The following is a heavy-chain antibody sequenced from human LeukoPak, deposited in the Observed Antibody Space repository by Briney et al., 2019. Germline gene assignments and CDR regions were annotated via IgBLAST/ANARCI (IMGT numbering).Heavy chain of an antibody. Sequence: SETLSPTCTVSGYSISSGYYWGWIRQPPGKGLEWIVSIYHSGSTYYNPSLKSRVTISVDTSKNQFSLKLSSVTAADTAVYYCARATFGGVIVMDWGQGTLVTVSS. CDR1: GYSISSGYY. CDR2: IYHSGST. D-gene: IGHD3-16*02. CDR3: ARATFGGVIVMD. J-gene: IGHJ4*02. V-gene: IGHV4-38-2*02.